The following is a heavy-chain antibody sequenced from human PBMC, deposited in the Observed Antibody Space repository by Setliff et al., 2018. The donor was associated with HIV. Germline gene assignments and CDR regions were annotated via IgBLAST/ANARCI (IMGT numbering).Heavy chain of an antibody. CDR1: GYTFNAFY. V-gene: IGHV1-46*02. CDR2: INPSGSIT. CDR3: AREPPRRRGTVAEDY. D-gene: IGHD1-26*01. J-gene: IGHJ4*02. Sequence: APVKVSCKTSGYTFNAFYIYWVRQAPGQGLEWMGMINPSGSITNYAQKFQGRLTLTRDTSMSTVYMELNSLKSEDTAIYYCAREPPRRRGTVAEDYWGQGTLVTVSS.